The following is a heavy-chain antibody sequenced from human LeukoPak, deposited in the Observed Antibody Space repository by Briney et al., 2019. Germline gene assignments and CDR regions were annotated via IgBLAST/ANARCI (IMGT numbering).Heavy chain of an antibody. CDR1: GFTFSSYA. CDR3: AKDRGSSPYYYYGMDV. D-gene: IGHD1-26*01. CDR2: ISYDGSNK. J-gene: IGHJ6*02. Sequence: PGGSLRLSCAASGFTFSSYAMHWVRQAPGKGLEWVAVISYDGSNKYYADSVKGRFTISRDNSKNTLYLQMNSLRAEDTAVYYCAKDRGSSPYYYYGMDVWGQGTTVTVSS. V-gene: IGHV3-30*04.